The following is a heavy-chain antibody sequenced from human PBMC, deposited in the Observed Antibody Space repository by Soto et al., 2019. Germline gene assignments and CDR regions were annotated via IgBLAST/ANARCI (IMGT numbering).Heavy chain of an antibody. D-gene: IGHD2-2*01. CDR1: GDSISSFYYY. Sequence: QLQLQESGPGLVKPSETLSLTCSLSGDSISSFYYYWVWIRQPPGKGLEWIGNIYFRGTTNYNPSLKSRVTISLDKSKNHFPLQLISVTAPDPAVYYCASRPAAATLGGGDHFDLWGQGTLVSVSS. J-gene: IGHJ4*02. CDR3: ASRPAAATLGGGDHFDL. V-gene: IGHV4-39*01. CDR2: IYFRGTT.